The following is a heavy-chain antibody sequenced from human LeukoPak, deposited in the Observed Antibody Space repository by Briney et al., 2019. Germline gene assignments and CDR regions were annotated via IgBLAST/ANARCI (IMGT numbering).Heavy chain of an antibody. CDR1: GSISSSN. CDR2: ISYDGSNK. Sequence: GSISSSNWWTWVRQPPGKGLEWVAVISYDGSNKYYADSVKGRFTISRDNSKNTLYLQMNSLRAEDTAVYYCAKDGRDGYNSPFDYWGQGTLVTVSS. D-gene: IGHD5-24*01. CDR3: AKDGRDGYNSPFDY. V-gene: IGHV3-30*18. J-gene: IGHJ4*02.